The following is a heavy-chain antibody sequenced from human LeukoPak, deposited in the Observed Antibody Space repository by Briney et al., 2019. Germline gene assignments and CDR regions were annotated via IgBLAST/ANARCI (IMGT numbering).Heavy chain of an antibody. J-gene: IGHJ5*02. CDR1: GGSVSDYY. CDR2: IYHTGST. D-gene: IGHD6-13*01. CDR3: ARVLAAGNWFDP. Sequence: SETLSLTCTISGGSVSDYYWSWIRQSPGKGLEWIGYIYHTGSTSYSPSLKSRVTISADTSQNQFSLKLSSVTAADTAVYYCARVLAAGNWFDPWGQGTLVTVSS. V-gene: IGHV4-59*02.